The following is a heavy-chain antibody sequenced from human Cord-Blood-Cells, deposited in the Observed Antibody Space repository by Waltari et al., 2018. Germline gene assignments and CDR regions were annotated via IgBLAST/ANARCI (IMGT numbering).Heavy chain of an antibody. V-gene: IGHV3-23*01. J-gene: IGHJ4*02. Sequence: EVQLLESGGGLVQPGGSLRLSCAASGFTFSSNAMSWVRQAPRKGRGWVATISGSGGSTYYADSVKGRFTISRDNSNNALYLQMNSLRAEDTAVYYCAKGHSLDDYWGQGTLVTVSS. CDR3: AKGHSLDDY. CDR1: GFTFSSNA. CDR2: ISGSGGST. D-gene: IGHD6-6*01.